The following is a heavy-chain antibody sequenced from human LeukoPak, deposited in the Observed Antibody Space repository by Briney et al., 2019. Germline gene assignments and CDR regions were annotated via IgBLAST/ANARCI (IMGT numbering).Heavy chain of an antibody. CDR2: IYHTGST. V-gene: IGHV4-59*01. Sequence: SSETLSLTCTVSGGSISSYYWSWIRQPAGKGLEWIGYIYHTGSTSYSPSLKSRVTISADTSQNQFSLKLSSVTAADTAVYYCASRKLGNDYLGQGTLVTVSS. D-gene: IGHD7-27*01. CDR1: GGSISSYY. CDR3: ASRKLGNDY. J-gene: IGHJ4*02.